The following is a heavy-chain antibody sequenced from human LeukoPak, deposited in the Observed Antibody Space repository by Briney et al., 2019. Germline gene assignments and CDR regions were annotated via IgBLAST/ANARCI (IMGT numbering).Heavy chain of an antibody. Sequence: GGSLRLSCAASGFTFDDYAMHWVRQAPGKGLEWISSIRTGNNDIYYADSLKGRFTISRDNAKNTLYLQMNSLRAEDTAVYYCASKRGYSSGEDAFDIWGQGTMVTVSS. V-gene: IGHV3-21*06. J-gene: IGHJ3*02. CDR3: ASKRGYSSGEDAFDI. D-gene: IGHD5-18*01. CDR2: IRTGNNDI. CDR1: GFTFDDYA.